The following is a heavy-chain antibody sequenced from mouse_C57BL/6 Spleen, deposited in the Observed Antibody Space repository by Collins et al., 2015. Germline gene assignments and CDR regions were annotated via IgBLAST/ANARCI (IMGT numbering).Heavy chain of an antibody. CDR3: ARGYYGYDERTWFAY. D-gene: IGHD2-2*01. J-gene: IGHJ3*01. CDR1: GYTFTDYN. V-gene: IGHV1S29*02. Sequence: EVQLQQSGPELVKPGASVKISCKASGYTFTDYNMHWVKQSHGKSLEWIGYIYPYNGGTGYNQKFKSKATLTVDNSSSTAYMELRSLTSEDSAVYYCARGYYGYDERTWFAYWGQGTLVTVSA. CDR2: IYPYNGGT.